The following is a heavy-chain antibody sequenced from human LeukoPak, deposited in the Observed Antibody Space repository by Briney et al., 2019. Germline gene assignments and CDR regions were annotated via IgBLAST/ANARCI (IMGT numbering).Heavy chain of an antibody. J-gene: IGHJ4*02. CDR2: ISSSSSYI. CDR3: ARAGEMATIESKFDY. CDR1: GFTFSSYS. D-gene: IGHD5-24*01. Sequence: PGGSLRLSCAASGFTFSSYSMNWVRQAPGKGLEWVSSISSSSSYIYYADSVKGRFTISRDNAKNSLYLQMNSLRAEDTAVYYCARAGEMATIESKFDYWGQGTLVTVSS. V-gene: IGHV3-21*01.